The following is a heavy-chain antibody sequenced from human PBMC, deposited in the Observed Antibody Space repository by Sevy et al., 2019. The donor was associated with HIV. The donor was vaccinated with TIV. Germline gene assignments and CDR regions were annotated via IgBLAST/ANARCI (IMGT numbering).Heavy chain of an antibody. J-gene: IGHJ4*02. D-gene: IGHD1-1*01. V-gene: IGHV3-23*01. CDR2: VLNSGGGT. Sequence: GGSLRLSCAASGFTFSSYGMSWVRQAPGKGLQWVSSVLNSGGGTTYADSVRGRFTISSDNSKNMLYLQMNSLRAEDSAVYYCTKGDESNDGYLGYWGQGTLVTVSS. CDR3: TKGDESNDGYLGY. CDR1: GFTFSSYG.